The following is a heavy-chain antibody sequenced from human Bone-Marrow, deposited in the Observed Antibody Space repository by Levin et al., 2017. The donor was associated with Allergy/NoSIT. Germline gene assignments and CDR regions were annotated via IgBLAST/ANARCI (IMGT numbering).Heavy chain of an antibody. V-gene: IGHV1-3*01. CDR2: INPGTGKT. CDR1: RYTFTSYP. Sequence: ASVKVSCKASRYTFTSYPIHWVRQAPGQRLEWMGWINPGTGKTDYSQKFKGRVTITRDTSANTAYMELSSLRSEDTALYYCARAGGITIFGVGPPNWFDPWGQGTLVTVSS. CDR3: ARAGGITIFGVGPPNWFDP. D-gene: IGHD3-3*01. J-gene: IGHJ5*02.